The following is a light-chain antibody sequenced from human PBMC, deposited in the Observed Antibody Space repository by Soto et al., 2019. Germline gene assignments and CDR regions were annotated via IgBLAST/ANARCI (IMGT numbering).Light chain of an antibody. V-gene: IGLV2-14*01. CDR1: SSDVGGYNY. Sequence: QSALTQPASVSGSPGQSITISCTGTSSDVGGYNYVSWYQQHPGKAPKLMIYEVSNRSSGVSNRFSGSKSGNTASLTISGLQAEDEADYYCSSYTSISTHVFGTGTKVTVL. CDR2: EVS. CDR3: SSYTSISTHV. J-gene: IGLJ1*01.